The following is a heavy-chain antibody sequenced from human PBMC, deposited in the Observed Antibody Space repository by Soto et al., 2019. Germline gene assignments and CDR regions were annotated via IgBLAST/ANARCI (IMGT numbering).Heavy chain of an antibody. CDR2: IAPIVGTT. V-gene: IGHV1-69*12. CDR1: GGTFSSYA. D-gene: IGHD5-12*01. Sequence: QVQLVQSGAEVRQPASSVKVSCKTSGGTFSSYAISWVRQAPGQGLEWMGGIAPIVGTTTYAQKFQGRVTITADEDTSTAYMQLSRLRSDDTAVYYCVRVVAIPGYPDHWGQGTLVTVSS. J-gene: IGHJ4*02. CDR3: VRVVAIPGYPDH.